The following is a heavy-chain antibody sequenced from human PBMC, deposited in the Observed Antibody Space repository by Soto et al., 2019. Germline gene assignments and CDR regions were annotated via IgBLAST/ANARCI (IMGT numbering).Heavy chain of an antibody. V-gene: IGHV4-34*01. J-gene: IGHJ6*02. Sequence: SETLSLTCTVSGGSISSYYWSWIRQPPGKGLEWIGEIYHSGSTNYNPSLKSRVTISVDTSKNQFSLKLSSVTAADTAVYYCARLKIVVVIGPYYGMDVWGQGTTVTVSS. D-gene: IGHD3-22*01. CDR3: ARLKIVVVIGPYYGMDV. CDR1: GGSISSYY. CDR2: IYHSGST.